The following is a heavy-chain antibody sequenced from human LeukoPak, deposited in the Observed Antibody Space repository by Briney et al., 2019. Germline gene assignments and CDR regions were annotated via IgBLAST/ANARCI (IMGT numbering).Heavy chain of an antibody. CDR2: ISGSGGST. CDR3: AKVGGQSLANRQFDY. V-gene: IGHV3-23*01. Sequence: PGGSLRLSCAASGFTFSSYAMSWVRQAPGKGLEWVSAISGSGGSTYYADSVKGRFTISRDNFKNTLYLQMNSLRAEDTAVYYCAKVGGQSLANRQFDYWGQGTLVTVSS. CDR1: GFTFSSYA. D-gene: IGHD6-19*01. J-gene: IGHJ4*02.